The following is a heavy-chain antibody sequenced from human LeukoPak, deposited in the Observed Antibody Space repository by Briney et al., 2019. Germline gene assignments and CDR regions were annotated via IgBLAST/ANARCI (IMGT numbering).Heavy chain of an antibody. CDR1: GFTFSSSA. CDR3: AKQLGYCSDGSCYFPY. CDR2: ISNNGGYT. Sequence: GGSMRLSCAASGFTFSSSAMSWVRQAPGKGLEWVSAISNNGGYTYYADSVQGRFTISRDNSKSTLCLQMNSLRAEDTAVYYCAKQLGYCSDGSCYFPYWGQGTLVTVSS. V-gene: IGHV3-23*01. J-gene: IGHJ4*02. D-gene: IGHD2-15*01.